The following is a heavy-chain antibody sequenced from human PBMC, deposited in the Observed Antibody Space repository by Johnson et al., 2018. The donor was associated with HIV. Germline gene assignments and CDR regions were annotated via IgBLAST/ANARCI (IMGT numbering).Heavy chain of an antibody. CDR3: AKRGSTMIGGAGAFDI. CDR2: IYSGGST. V-gene: IGHV3-66*04. D-gene: IGHD3-22*01. CDR1: RFTVSSNY. Sequence: VQLVESGGGFVQPGGSLRLSCAASRFTVSSNYMSWVRQAPGKGLEWVSVIYSGGSTYYADSVKGRFTISRDNSKNTLYLQMNSLRAEDTAVYYCAKRGSTMIGGAGAFDIWGQGTMVTVSP. J-gene: IGHJ3*02.